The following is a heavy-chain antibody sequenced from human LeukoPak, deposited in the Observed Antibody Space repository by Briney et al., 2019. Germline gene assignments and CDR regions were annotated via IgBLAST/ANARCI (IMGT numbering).Heavy chain of an antibody. D-gene: IGHD4-17*01. Sequence: GALRLSCAASGFTFSTYWMHWVRQAPGKGLLWVSRINGDGTSTKYADSVKGRFTISRDNARHTLYLQMNSLRAEDTAVYYCARASTTVPNLLDYWGQGTLVTVSS. J-gene: IGHJ4*02. V-gene: IGHV3-74*03. CDR1: GFTFSTYW. CDR3: ARASTTVPNLLDY. CDR2: INGDGTST.